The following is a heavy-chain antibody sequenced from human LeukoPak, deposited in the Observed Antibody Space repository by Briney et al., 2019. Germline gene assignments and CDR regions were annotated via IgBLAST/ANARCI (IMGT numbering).Heavy chain of an antibody. D-gene: IGHD6-13*01. CDR1: GFSFSSYG. V-gene: IGHV3-30*02. Sequence: GGSLRLSCAASGFSFSSYGMHWVRQAPGKGLEGVAFIRYYGSNKDYADSVKGRITISRDNSKNTLYLQMNSLSAEDTAVYYCVKDMGAAAGRGNYYYMDVWGKGTPVTVSS. CDR2: IRYYGSNK. CDR3: VKDMGAAAGRGNYYYMDV. J-gene: IGHJ6*03.